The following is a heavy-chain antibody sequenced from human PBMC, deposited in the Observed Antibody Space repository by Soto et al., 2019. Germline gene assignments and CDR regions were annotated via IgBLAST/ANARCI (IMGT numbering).Heavy chain of an antibody. Sequence: QVPLVQSGAEVKKPGASVKVSCKASGYTFTSYAMHWVRQAPGQRLEWMGWINAGNGNTKYSQKFQGRVTITRDTSASTAYMELSSLRSEDTAVYYCARVTVTTFNPFDPWGQGTLVTVSS. J-gene: IGHJ5*02. CDR1: GYTFTSYA. CDR3: ARVTVTTFNPFDP. V-gene: IGHV1-3*01. D-gene: IGHD4-17*01. CDR2: INAGNGNT.